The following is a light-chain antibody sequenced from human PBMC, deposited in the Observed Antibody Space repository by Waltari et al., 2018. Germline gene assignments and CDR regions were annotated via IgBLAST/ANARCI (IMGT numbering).Light chain of an antibody. Sequence: QLVLTQSPSASASLGASVKLTCTLSSGHITNVIAWHQQQPGKGPRYLMKVNSDGSHRKGDGIPDRFSGSGAGPERYLTISRLQSEDEADYYCETGGHGTWVFGGGTKLTVL. CDR2: VNSDGSH. J-gene: IGLJ3*02. CDR3: ETGGHGTWV. CDR1: SGHITNV. V-gene: IGLV4-69*01.